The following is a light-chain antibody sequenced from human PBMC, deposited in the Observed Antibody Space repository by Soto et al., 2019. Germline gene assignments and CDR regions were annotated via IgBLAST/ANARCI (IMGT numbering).Light chain of an antibody. CDR3: QQYSTLLT. V-gene: IGKV3-15*01. CDR1: ESVGST. J-gene: IGKJ4*02. Sequence: EIFMTQSPATLSVSPGEKVILSCRASESVGSTLAWYQQKPGQAPRLLIRGASTRATGVPARFSGSGSGTEFTLTISSLQSEDFAVYYCQQYSTLLTFGGGTTLEIK. CDR2: GAS.